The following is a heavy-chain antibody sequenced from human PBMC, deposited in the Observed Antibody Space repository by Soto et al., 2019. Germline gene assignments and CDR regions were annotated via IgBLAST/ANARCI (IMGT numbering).Heavy chain of an antibody. J-gene: IGHJ4*02. CDR3: TRMGYRGNPVDY. CDR2: IYHSGST. Sequence: SETLSLTCGVSDYCISSGYYWGWIRQPPGKGLEWIGNIYHSGSTHYNPALKSRVTISVDTSKNQLSLKLKSVNAADTAVYYCTRMGYRGNPVDYWGQGTLVTVSS. V-gene: IGHV4-38-2*01. CDR1: DYCISSGYY. D-gene: IGHD1-26*01.